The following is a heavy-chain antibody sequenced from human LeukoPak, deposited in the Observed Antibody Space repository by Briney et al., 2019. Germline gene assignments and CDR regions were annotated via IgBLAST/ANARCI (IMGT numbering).Heavy chain of an antibody. D-gene: IGHD4-23*01. CDR3: AKGDYGGNSGSYY. V-gene: IGHV3-23*01. Sequence: GGSLRLSCAASGFTFNNYAMSWVRQAPGKGLEGFSALSASGGYTYYADSVKGRFTISRDNSKNTLYLQMNSLGAEDTAIYYCAKGDYGGNSGSYYWGQGTLVTVSS. CDR1: GFTFNNYA. J-gene: IGHJ4*02. CDR2: LSASGGYT.